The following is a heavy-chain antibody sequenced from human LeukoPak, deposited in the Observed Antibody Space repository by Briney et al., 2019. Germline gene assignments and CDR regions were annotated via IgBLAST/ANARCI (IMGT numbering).Heavy chain of an antibody. D-gene: IGHD6-13*01. CDR1: GFTFSSYA. CDR2: ISGSGGST. Sequence: GGSLRLSCAPSGFTFSSYAMSWVRQAPGKGLEWVSAISGSGGSTYYADSVKGRFTISRDNSKNTLYLQMNSLRAEDTAVYYCAKDHRYSSSWYPGYWGQGTLVTVSS. V-gene: IGHV3-23*01. J-gene: IGHJ4*02. CDR3: AKDHRYSSSWYPGY.